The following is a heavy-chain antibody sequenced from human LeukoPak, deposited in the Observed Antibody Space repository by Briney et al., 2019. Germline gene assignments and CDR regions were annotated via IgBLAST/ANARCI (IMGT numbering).Heavy chain of an antibody. J-gene: IGHJ6*02. CDR3: TRFVVVVAAEGVPHYYYGMDV. CDR2: MNPNSGNT. Sequence: ASVKVSCKASGYTFTSYDINWVRQATGQGLEWMGGMNPNSGNTGYAQKFQGRVTMTRNTSISTAYMELSSLRSEDTAVYYCTRFVVVVAAEGVPHYYYGMDVWGQGTTVTVSS. D-gene: IGHD2-15*01. CDR1: GYTFTSYD. V-gene: IGHV1-8*01.